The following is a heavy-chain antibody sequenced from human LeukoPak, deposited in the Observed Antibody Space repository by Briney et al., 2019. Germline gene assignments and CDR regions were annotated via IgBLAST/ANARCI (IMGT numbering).Heavy chain of an antibody. CDR3: ASGKIAVAGYRGVPFAFDY. V-gene: IGHV1-18*01. J-gene: IGHJ4*02. CDR1: GYTFTSYG. CDR2: ISAYNGNT. D-gene: IGHD6-19*01. Sequence: GASVKVSCKASGYTFTSYGISWVRQAPGQGLEWMGWISAYNGNTNYARKLQGRVTMTTDTSTSTAYMELRSLRSDDAAVYYCASGKIAVAGYRGVPFAFDYWGQGTLVTVSS.